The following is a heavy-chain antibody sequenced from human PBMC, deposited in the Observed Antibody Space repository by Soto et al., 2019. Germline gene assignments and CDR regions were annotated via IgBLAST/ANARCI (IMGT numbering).Heavy chain of an antibody. CDR3: ARDFVFSSSPYYHGMDV. V-gene: IGHV3-53*01. D-gene: IGHD6-6*01. CDR2: IYSGGST. J-gene: IGHJ6*02. Sequence: PGGSLRLSCAASGFTVSSNYMSWVRQAPGKGLEWVSVIYSGGSTYYADSVKGRFTISRDNSKNTRYIQMNSLRAEDTAVYYCARDFVFSSSPYYHGMDVWRQGTTVTVYS. CDR1: GFTVSSNY.